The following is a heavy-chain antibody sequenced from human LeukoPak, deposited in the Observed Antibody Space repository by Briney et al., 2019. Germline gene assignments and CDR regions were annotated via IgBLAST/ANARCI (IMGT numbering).Heavy chain of an antibody. V-gene: IGHV4-39*01. J-gene: IGHJ4*02. CDR3: AKQQLVRCFDY. CDR1: GGSISSSSYY. D-gene: IGHD6-13*01. CDR2: IYYSGST. Sequence: SETLSLICTVSGGSISSSSYYWGWIRQPPGKGLEWIGSIYYSGSTYYNPSLKSRVTISVDTSKNQFPLKLSSVTAADTAVYYCAKQQLVRCFDYWGQGTLVTVSS.